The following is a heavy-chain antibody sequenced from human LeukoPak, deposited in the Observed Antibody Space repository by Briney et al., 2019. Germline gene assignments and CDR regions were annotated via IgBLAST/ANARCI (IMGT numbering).Heavy chain of an antibody. J-gene: IGHJ5*02. Sequence: GGSLRLSCAASGFTFSNYAMSWVRQAPGKGLEWVSAISGSGGSTYYADSVKGRFTISRDNSKNTLYLQMNSLRAEDTAVYYCAKDAPDYYDSSGYYLSDWFDPWGQGTLVTVSS. CDR1: GFTFSNYA. CDR3: AKDAPDYYDSSGYYLSDWFDP. CDR2: ISGSGGST. V-gene: IGHV3-23*01. D-gene: IGHD3-22*01.